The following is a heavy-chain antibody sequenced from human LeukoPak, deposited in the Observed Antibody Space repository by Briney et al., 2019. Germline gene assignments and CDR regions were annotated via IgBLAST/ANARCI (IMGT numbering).Heavy chain of an antibody. D-gene: IGHD5-12*01. CDR2: INHSGST. Sequence: SETLSLTCAVYGGSFSGYYCSWIRQPPGKGLEWIGEINHSGSTNYNPSLKSRVTISVDTSKNQFSLKLSSVTAADTAVYYCARGMWLRWYYWGQGTLVTVSS. V-gene: IGHV4-34*01. J-gene: IGHJ4*02. CDR1: GGSFSGYY. CDR3: ARGMWLRWYY.